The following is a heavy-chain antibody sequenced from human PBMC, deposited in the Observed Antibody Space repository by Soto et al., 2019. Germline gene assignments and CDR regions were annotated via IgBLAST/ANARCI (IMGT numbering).Heavy chain of an antibody. D-gene: IGHD1-26*01. V-gene: IGHV4-59*01. CDR2: IYYSGTT. CDR3: ARGRGGTYDAFDI. CDR1: SCSIGTYF. Sequence: QVQLRESGPGLVKPSETLSLTCTVSSCSIGTYFWSWIRQPPGKGLEWIGYIYYSGTTNYNPSLKSRVTICLDTSKNQFSLRLSSVTAADTAVYYCARGRGGTYDAFDIWGQGTLVTVSS. J-gene: IGHJ3*02.